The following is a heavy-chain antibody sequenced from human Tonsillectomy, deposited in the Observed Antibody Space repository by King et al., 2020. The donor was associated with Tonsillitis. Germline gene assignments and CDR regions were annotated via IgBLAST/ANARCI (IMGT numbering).Heavy chain of an antibody. CDR3: ATSSVAGDYYYGMDV. D-gene: IGHD1-14*01. Sequence: VQLVEAGGGLVQPGGSLRLSCAASEFTFSSYAMSCVRQAPGKGLEWVSAISGSGGNTYYADSVKGRFTISRDKSKNTRYLQMNSLRAEDTAVYYCATSSVAGDYYYGMDVWGQGTTVTVSS. V-gene: IGHV3-23*04. J-gene: IGHJ6*02. CDR2: ISGSGGNT. CDR1: EFTFSSYA.